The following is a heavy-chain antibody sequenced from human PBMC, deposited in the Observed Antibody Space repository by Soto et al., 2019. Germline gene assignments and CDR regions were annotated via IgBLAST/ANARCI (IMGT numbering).Heavy chain of an antibody. V-gene: IGHV1-46*01. CDR2: INPSSGAT. CDR3: AKYCGGDCRHFDA. CDR1: GYNFIAYY. Sequence: QVQLVQSGAEVKKPGSSVKLSCKASGYNFIAYYIDWVRQAPGQGPEWMGMINPSSGATNYAQKFQGRVPVTRDTSTSTAYLELSSLRSADAAVYYCAKYCGGDCRHFDAWGQGTLVTVSS. D-gene: IGHD2-21*02. J-gene: IGHJ4*02.